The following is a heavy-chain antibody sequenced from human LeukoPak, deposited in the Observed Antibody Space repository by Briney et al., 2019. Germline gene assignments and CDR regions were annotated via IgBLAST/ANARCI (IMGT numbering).Heavy chain of an antibody. V-gene: IGHV4-34*01. Sequence: TSETLSPTCAVYGGSFSGYYWSWIRQPPGKGLEWIGEINHSGITNYNPSLKSRVTVSVDTSKNQFSLKLSSVTAADTAVYYCASTGYGDNWFDPWGQGTLVTVSS. CDR3: ASTGYGDNWFDP. CDR1: GGSFSGYY. J-gene: IGHJ5*02. CDR2: INHSGIT. D-gene: IGHD4-17*01.